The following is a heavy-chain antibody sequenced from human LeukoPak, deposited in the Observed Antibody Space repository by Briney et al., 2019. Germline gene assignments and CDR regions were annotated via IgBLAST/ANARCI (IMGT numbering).Heavy chain of an antibody. Sequence: GGSLRLSCAASRFTFSDYGMHWVRQAPGKGLEWVATISYDGRHTFYGDSVKGRFTISRDNSVNTLYLQMNSLRAEDTAVYYCARDSLGGSGSYYTPLDYWGQGTLVTVSS. CDR3: ARDSLGGSGSYYTPLDY. D-gene: IGHD3-10*01. V-gene: IGHV3-30*03. CDR2: ISYDGRHT. CDR1: RFTFSDYG. J-gene: IGHJ4*02.